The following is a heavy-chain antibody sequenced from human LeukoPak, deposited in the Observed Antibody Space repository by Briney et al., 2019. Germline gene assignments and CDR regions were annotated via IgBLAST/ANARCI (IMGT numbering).Heavy chain of an antibody. V-gene: IGHV3-20*04. CDR3: ARAGLQQWLSFDN. CDR1: GFTFDDYG. D-gene: IGHD6-19*01. CDR2: INWNGGST. J-gene: IGHJ4*02. Sequence: GGSLRLSCAASGFTFDDYGMSWVRQAPGKGLEWVSGINWNGGSTGYADSVKGRFTISRDNAKNSLYLQMVSLRAEDTAVYYCARAGLQQWLSFDNWGQGTLVTVST.